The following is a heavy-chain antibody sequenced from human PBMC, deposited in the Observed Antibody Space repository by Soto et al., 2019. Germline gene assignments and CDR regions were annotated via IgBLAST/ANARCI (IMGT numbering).Heavy chain of an antibody. Sequence: GGSLRLSCAASGFTFSNAWMSWVRQAPGKGLEWVGRIKSKTDGGTTDYAAPVKGRFTISRDDSKNTLYLQMNSLKTEDTAVYYCTIRITIFGVVIIPGYRGQRTPVTVSS. CDR3: TIRITIFGVVIIPGY. J-gene: IGHJ4*02. CDR1: GFTFSNAW. V-gene: IGHV3-15*01. D-gene: IGHD3-3*01. CDR2: IKSKTDGGTT.